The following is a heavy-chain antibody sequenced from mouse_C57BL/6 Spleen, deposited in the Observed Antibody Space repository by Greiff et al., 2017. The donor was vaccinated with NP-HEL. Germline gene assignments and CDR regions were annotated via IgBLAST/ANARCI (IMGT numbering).Heavy chain of an antibody. CDR3: ARHGHYYSTAMDY. CDR1: GYTFTEYT. V-gene: IGHV1-62-2*01. D-gene: IGHD2-5*01. Sequence: QVQLQQSGAELVKPGASVKLSCKASGYTFTEYTIHWVQQRPGQGLEWIGWFYPGSGSIKYTEKLKDQATLTVDKASSTVYMDISRLTSEDSAVYCCARHGHYYSTAMDYWGQGTSVTVSS. CDR2: FYPGSGSI. J-gene: IGHJ4*01.